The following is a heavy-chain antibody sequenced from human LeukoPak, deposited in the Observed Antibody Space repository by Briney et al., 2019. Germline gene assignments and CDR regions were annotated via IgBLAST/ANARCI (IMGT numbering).Heavy chain of an antibody. CDR2: ISSSGSTI. Sequence: PGGSLRLSCAASGFTFSDYYMSWIRQAPGKGLEWVSYISSSGSTIYYADSVKGRFTISRDNAKNSLYLQMSSRRAEDTAVDYCTRVATVRRDYWGQGTLVTVSS. CDR3: TRVATVRRDY. D-gene: IGHD4-17*01. V-gene: IGHV3-11*04. CDR1: GFTFSDYY. J-gene: IGHJ4*02.